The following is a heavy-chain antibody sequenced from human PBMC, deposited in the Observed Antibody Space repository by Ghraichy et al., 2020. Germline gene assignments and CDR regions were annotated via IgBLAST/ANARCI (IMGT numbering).Heavy chain of an antibody. V-gene: IGHV3-7*01. D-gene: IGHD4-17*01. CDR2: IKQDGSEK. J-gene: IGHJ4*02. Sequence: GGSLRLSCAASGFTFSSYWMSWVRQAPGKGLEWVANIKQDGSEKYYVGSVKGRFTISRDNAKNSLYLQMNSLRAEDTAVYYCARDYGDYEASFDYWGQGTLVTVSS. CDR3: ARDYGDYEASFDY. CDR1: GFTFSSYW.